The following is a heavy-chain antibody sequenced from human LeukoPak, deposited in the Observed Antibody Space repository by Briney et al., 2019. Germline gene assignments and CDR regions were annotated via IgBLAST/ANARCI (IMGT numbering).Heavy chain of an antibody. CDR2: ISAYNGNT. CDR1: GYTFTSYG. D-gene: IGHD3-10*01. V-gene: IGHV1-18*01. CDR3: ARARGSGSYSVLDY. J-gene: IGHJ4*02. Sequence: ASVKVSCKASGYTFTSYGISWARQAPGQGLEWMGWISAYNGNTNYAQELQGRVTMTTDTSTSTAYMELRSLRSDDTAVYYCARARGSGSYSVLDYWGQGTLVTVSS.